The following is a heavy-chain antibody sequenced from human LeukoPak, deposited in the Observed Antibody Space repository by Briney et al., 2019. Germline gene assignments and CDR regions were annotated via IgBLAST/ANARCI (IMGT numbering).Heavy chain of an antibody. J-gene: IGHJ5*02. V-gene: IGHV3-9*01. D-gene: IGHD1-1*01. CDR3: ATKPAPGSLFAH. Sequence: GGSLRLSCAASGFTFDDYAMHWVRQAPGKGLEWVSGISWNSGSIGYADSVKGRFTISRDNAKNSLYLQMNSLRAEDTAVYYCATKPAPGSLFAHWGQGTLVTVSS. CDR1: GFTFDDYA. CDR2: ISWNSGSI.